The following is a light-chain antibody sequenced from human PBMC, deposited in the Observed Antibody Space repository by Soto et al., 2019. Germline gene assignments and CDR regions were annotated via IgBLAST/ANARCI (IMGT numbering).Light chain of an antibody. CDR2: AVT. J-gene: IGLJ3*02. V-gene: IGLV2-8*01. CDR3: SSYAGSNSPVL. Sequence: QSALTQPPSASGSPGQSVTISCTGTNSDIGTYYDVSWYQQHPGKAPKLIIYAVTERPSRVPDRFSGSKSGNTASLTVSGLRAEDEADYYCSSYAGSNSPVLFGGGTKVTVL. CDR1: NSDIGTYYD.